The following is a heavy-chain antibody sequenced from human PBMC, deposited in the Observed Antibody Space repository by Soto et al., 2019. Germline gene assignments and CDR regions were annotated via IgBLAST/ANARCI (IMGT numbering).Heavy chain of an antibody. CDR2: INHSGST. CDR3: ARVGNGIAVAGIDY. V-gene: IGHV4-34*01. J-gene: IGHJ4*02. D-gene: IGHD6-19*01. Sequence: QVQLQQWGAGLLKPSETLSLTCAVYGGSFSGYYWSWIRQPPGKGLEWIGEINHSGSTNYNPSLKSRVTISVDTSKIQCSLRLSSVTAADTAVYYCARVGNGIAVAGIDYWGQGTLVTVSS. CDR1: GGSFSGYY.